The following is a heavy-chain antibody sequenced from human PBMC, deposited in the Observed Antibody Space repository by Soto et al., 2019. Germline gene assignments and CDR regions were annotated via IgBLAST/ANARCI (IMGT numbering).Heavy chain of an antibody. CDR2: ITVSNGNT. CDR3: ARSYSYGPYWYFDD. V-gene: IGHV1-18*04. CDR1: GYTFSTYG. Sequence: QGQLVQSGAEVKKPGASVKVSCKASGYTFSTYGVSWVRQAPGQGLEWMGWITVSNGNTNYIDNLQGRVTMTTDTSMSTAYMELWRLRSDDTAVYYCARSYSYGPYWYFDDWGQGTLVIVSS. J-gene: IGHJ4*02. D-gene: IGHD3-16*02.